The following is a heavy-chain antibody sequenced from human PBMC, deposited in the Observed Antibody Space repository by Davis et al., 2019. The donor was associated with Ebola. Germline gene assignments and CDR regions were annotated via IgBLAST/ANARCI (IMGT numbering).Heavy chain of an antibody. CDR3: ARRKIMITFGGVIVNYFDY. CDR1: RYTFSIYW. V-gene: IGHV5-51*01. D-gene: IGHD3-16*02. Sequence: KVSCKGSRYTFSIYWIAWVRQLPGKGLEWMGIIYPGDSDTRYSPSFQGQVTISADKSISTAYLQWSSLKASDTAMYYCARRKIMITFGGVIVNYFDYWGQGTLVTVSS. CDR2: IYPGDSDT. J-gene: IGHJ4*02.